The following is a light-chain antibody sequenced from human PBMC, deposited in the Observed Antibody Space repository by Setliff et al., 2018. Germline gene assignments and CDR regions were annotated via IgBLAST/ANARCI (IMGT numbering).Light chain of an antibody. J-gene: IGLJ1*01. CDR2: DVT. V-gene: IGLV2-8*01. CDR3: SSYADSNIFL. CDR1: SNDVWGHNY. Sequence: QSVLTQPPSASGSPGQSVTISCTGTSNDVWGHNYVSWYQQHPGKAPQLIIYDVTKRPSGVPDRFSGSKSGNTASLTVSGLLAEDEADYYCSSYADSNIFLFGTGTKVTV.